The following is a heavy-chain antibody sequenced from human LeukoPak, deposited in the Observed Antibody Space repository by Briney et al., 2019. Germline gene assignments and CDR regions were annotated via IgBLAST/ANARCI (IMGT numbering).Heavy chain of an antibody. J-gene: IGHJ4*02. Sequence: SETLSLTCTVSGDSISSYYWSWIRQSAGKGLEWIGRIYTSGSTNYNPSLKSRVTMSVDTSKNQFSLKLSSVTAADTAVYYCARDRTYYYGSGTYDYWGQGTLVTVSS. CDR2: IYTSGST. V-gene: IGHV4-4*07. CDR1: GDSISSYY. D-gene: IGHD3-10*01. CDR3: ARDRTYYYGSGTYDY.